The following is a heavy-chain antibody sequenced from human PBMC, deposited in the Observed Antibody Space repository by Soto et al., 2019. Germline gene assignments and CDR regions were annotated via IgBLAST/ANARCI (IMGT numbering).Heavy chain of an antibody. D-gene: IGHD3-3*01. CDR3: ARLPPVGYDFWSGYCLRDFYYGMGV. V-gene: IGHV5-51*01. CDR2: IYPGDSDT. Sequence: PLESKKVSSKGSGYRFTSYWIGWVRQIPGKGLEWMGIIYPGDSDTRYSPSFQGQVTISADKSISTAYLQLSSLKASDTAMYYCARLPPVGYDFWSGYCLRDFYYGMGVWGQGTTVTVSS. J-gene: IGHJ6*02. CDR1: GYRFTSYW.